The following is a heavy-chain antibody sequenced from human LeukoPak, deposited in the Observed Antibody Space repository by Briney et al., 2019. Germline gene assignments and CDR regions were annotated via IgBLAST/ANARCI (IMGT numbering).Heavy chain of an antibody. CDR3: ARGHPVGATDAFDI. CDR1: GGSFSGYY. Sequence: PSETLSLTCAVYGGSFSGYYWSWIRQPPGKGLEWIGEINLSGSTNYNPSLKSRVTISVDTSKNQFSLKLSSVTAADTAVYYCARGHPVGATDAFDIWGQGTMVTVSS. CDR2: INLSGST. J-gene: IGHJ3*02. V-gene: IGHV4-34*01. D-gene: IGHD1-26*01.